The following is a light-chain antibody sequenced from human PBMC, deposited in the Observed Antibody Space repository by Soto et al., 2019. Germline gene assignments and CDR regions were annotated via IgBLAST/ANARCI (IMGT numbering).Light chain of an antibody. Sequence: QSVLTQPPSASGTPGQRVTISCSGTSSNVGSNSVSWYHHLPGTAPKLLIYNSDQRPSGVPDRFSGSKSDTSASLAISGLQSEDEGDYYCSAWDDSLNSPLFGGGTKVTVL. CDR3: SAWDDSLNSPL. V-gene: IGLV1-44*01. J-gene: IGLJ2*01. CDR1: SSNVGSNS. CDR2: NSD.